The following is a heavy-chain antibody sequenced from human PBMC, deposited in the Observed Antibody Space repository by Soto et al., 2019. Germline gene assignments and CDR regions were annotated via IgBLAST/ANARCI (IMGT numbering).Heavy chain of an antibody. D-gene: IGHD6-13*01. Sequence: ASVKVSCKASGYTFTANYLHWVRQAPGQGLEWMGWINPNSGATNYAQRFQAWVAMTRDTSISTAYMELSRLTFDDTAVYYCAREITSSWMDVWGQGTTVTVSS. CDR1: GYTFTANY. CDR3: AREITSSWMDV. J-gene: IGHJ6*02. CDR2: INPNSGAT. V-gene: IGHV1-2*04.